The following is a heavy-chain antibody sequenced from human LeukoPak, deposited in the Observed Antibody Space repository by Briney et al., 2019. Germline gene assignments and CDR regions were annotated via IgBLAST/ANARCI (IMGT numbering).Heavy chain of an antibody. CDR3: AKVPVAATMGWFDP. CDR1: GFTFSSYG. V-gene: IGHV3-33*06. CDR2: IWYDGSNK. J-gene: IGHJ5*02. D-gene: IGHD2-15*01. Sequence: PGRSLRLSCAASGFTFSSYGMHWVRQAPGKGLEWVAVIWYDGSNKYYADSVKGRFTISRDNSKNTLYLQMNSLRAEDPAVYYCAKVPVAATMGWFDPWGQGTLVTVSS.